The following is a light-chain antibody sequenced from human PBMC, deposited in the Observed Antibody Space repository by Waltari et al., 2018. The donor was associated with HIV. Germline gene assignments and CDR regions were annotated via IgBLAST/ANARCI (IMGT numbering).Light chain of an antibody. J-gene: IGLJ2*01. Sequence: QPVVTQEPSLTVSPGETVILTCASSTGVVTRGHCLYWFQVSPGHAPKTLLLAYKNRDSWTPARCSGYFVGGKAGLTLTGAQPEDEANYYCVLAYGEDVVFGGGTKLAVL. CDR2: AYK. V-gene: IGLV7-46*01. CDR3: VLAYGEDVV. CDR1: TGVVTRGHC.